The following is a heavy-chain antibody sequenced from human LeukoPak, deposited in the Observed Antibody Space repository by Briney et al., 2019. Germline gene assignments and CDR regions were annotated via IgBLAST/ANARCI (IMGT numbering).Heavy chain of an antibody. Sequence: GGSLRLSCAASGFTFSSYWMHWVRQAPGKGLVWVSRINSDGSSTSYADSVKGRFTISRDNAKNTLYLQMNSLRAEDTAVYYCARVGYDFWSGYIYYYYYYMDVWGKGTTVTVSS. CDR2: INSDGSST. D-gene: IGHD3-3*01. J-gene: IGHJ6*03. V-gene: IGHV3-74*01. CDR3: ARVGYDFWSGYIYYYYYYMDV. CDR1: GFTFSSYW.